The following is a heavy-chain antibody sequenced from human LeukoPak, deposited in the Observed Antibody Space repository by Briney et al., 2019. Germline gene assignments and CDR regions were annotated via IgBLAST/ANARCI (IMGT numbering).Heavy chain of an antibody. CDR2: IIPILGIA. Sequence: ASVKVSCKASGDTFSSYAISWVRQAPGQGLEWMGRIIPILGIANYAQKFQGRVTITADKSTSTAYMELSSLRSEDTAVYYCARSILWFGELLSDFDYWGQGTLVTVSS. D-gene: IGHD3-10*01. J-gene: IGHJ4*02. V-gene: IGHV1-69*04. CDR3: ARSILWFGELLSDFDY. CDR1: GDTFSSYA.